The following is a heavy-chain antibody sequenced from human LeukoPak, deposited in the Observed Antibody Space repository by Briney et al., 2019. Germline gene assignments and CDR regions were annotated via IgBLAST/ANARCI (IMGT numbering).Heavy chain of an antibody. V-gene: IGHV4-38-2*01. CDR2: THHSGAT. CDR3: ARVPGAYYDSLIGFGSGWFDP. J-gene: IGHJ5*02. Sequence: SETLSLTCAVSGYSISSGYSWGWVRQSPRTGLEWIGITHHSGATYYSPSLRSRLTISIDTFKNQFSLRLRSVTAADTAVYYCARVPGAYYDSLIGFGSGWFDPWGQGILVTVSS. CDR1: GYSISSGYS. D-gene: IGHD3-3*01.